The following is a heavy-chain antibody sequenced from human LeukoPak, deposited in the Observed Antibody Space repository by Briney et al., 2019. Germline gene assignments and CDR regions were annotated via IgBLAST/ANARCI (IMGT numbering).Heavy chain of an antibody. V-gene: IGHV3-23*01. Sequence: GGSLRLSCAASGFIFSSFGMSWVRQGPGRGVEWVSSIRGNGETFYAASVKGRFTLSSDISRNTLYFQLNNLRVEDTAVYYCARSSRVSSTDAFRWGQGTLLTVSS. CDR3: ARSSRVSSTDAFR. D-gene: IGHD2/OR15-2a*01. CDR1: GFIFSSFG. CDR2: IRGNGET. J-gene: IGHJ4*02.